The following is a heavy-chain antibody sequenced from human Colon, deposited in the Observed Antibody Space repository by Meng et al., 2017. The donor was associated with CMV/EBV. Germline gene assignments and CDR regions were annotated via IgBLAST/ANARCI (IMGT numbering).Heavy chain of an antibody. CDR3: ARVGSSGGLDY. J-gene: IGHJ4*02. D-gene: IGHD2-15*01. CDR1: GLPFNHSA. V-gene: IGHV3-21*01. Sequence: SCVASGLPFNHSAMHWVRQAPAKGVDWVASIRSRGTYIHYADSVKGRFTISRDNAKTSVYLQMDNLTGEDTAIYFCARVGSSGGLDYWGQGTLVTVSS. CDR2: IRSRGTYI.